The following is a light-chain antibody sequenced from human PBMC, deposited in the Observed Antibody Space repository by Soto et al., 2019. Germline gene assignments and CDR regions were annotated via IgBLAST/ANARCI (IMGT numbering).Light chain of an antibody. J-gene: IGKJ1*01. CDR2: GAS. Sequence: IVLTHSPGTLSLSPGERATLSCRASQSISVTYLAWYQQKPGQAPRLLIYGASSRATGIPDRFGGSGSGTDFTLTISRLEPEDFAVYYCQQYGSSPPFTFGQGTKVDIK. V-gene: IGKV3-20*01. CDR3: QQYGSSPPFT. CDR1: QSISVTY.